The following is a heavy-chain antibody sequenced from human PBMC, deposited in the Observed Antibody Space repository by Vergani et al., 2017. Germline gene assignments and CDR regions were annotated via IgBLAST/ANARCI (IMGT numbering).Heavy chain of an antibody. D-gene: IGHD3-22*01. CDR1: GYSISSGYY. CDR2: IYHSGST. CDR3: ARDNTMIVVVTKGLGLVDY. Sequence: QVQLQESGPGLVKPSETLSLTCTVSGYSISSGYYWGWIRQPPGKGLEWIGSIYHSGSTYYNPSLKSRVTISVDTSKNQFSLKLSSVTAADTAVYYCARDNTMIVVVTKGLGLVDYWGQGTLVTVSS. J-gene: IGHJ4*02. V-gene: IGHV4-38-2*02.